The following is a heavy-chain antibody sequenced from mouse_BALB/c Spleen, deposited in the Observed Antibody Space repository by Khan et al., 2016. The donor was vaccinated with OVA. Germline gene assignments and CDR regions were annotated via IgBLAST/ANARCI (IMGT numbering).Heavy chain of an antibody. D-gene: IGHD1-2*01. CDR2: ISPGSGDT. V-gene: IGHV1-77*01. CDR3: ARRNYFGYTFAY. J-gene: IGHJ3*01. Sequence: QVQLQQSGAELARPGASVKLSCTASGYTFTDYYINWVKQRTGQGLEWIGEISPGSGDTYYNERLMGKATLTADKSSSTAYMQLSSLTSEASAVYFCARRNYFGYTFAYWGQGTLVTVSA. CDR1: GYTFTDYY.